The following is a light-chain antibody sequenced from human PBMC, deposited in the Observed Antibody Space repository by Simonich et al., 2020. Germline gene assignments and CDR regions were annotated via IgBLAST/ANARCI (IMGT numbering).Light chain of an antibody. Sequence: QSALTQPASVSGSPGQSITISCTGTISEVGGYNYVSWYQQHPGKAPKPMIYDVSKRPSGVSNRFSGSKSGNTASLTISGLQAEDEADYYCSSYTSSSTLVFGGGTKLTVL. V-gene: IGLV2-14*01. CDR2: DVS. CDR1: ISEVGGYNY. CDR3: SSYTSSSTLV. J-gene: IGLJ2*01.